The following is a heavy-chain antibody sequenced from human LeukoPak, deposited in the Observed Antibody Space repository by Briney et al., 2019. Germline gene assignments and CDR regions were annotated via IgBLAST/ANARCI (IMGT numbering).Heavy chain of an antibody. CDR1: GGSISSGGYS. J-gene: IGHJ4*02. CDR3: ASIVVAAAAIDY. CDR2: IYHSAST. D-gene: IGHD2-15*01. Sequence: PSETLSLTCAVSGGSISSGGYSWSWIRQPPGKGLEWIGYIYHSASTYYNPSLKSRASISVDTAKNQFSLKLTSVTAADTAVYYCASIVVAAAAIDYWGQGTLVTVSS. V-gene: IGHV4-30-2*05.